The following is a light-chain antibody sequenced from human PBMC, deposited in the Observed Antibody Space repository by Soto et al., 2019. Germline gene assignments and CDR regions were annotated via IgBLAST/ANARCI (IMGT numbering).Light chain of an antibody. V-gene: IGKV3-15*01. Sequence: EIVMTQSPATLSVSPGERATLSCRASQSVSSNLAWYQQKPGQAPRLLIYGASTRATGIPARFSGSGSGTAFTLTISSLQSEDFAVYYCQQYNNWPYTFGKGTKLEIK. CDR1: QSVSSN. J-gene: IGKJ2*01. CDR2: GAS. CDR3: QQYNNWPYT.